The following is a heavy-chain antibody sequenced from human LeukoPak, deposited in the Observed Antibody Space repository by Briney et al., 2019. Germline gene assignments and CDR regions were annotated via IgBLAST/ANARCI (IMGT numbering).Heavy chain of an antibody. J-gene: IGHJ4*02. Sequence: SETLSLTCTVSGGSISSGSYYWSWIRQPAGKGLEWIGRIYTSGSTNYNPSFKSRVTISVDTSKNQFSLKLSSVTAADTAVYYCAFSTYYYDSSGYYYYFDYWGQGTLVTVSS. V-gene: IGHV4-61*02. CDR3: AFSTYYYDSSGYYYYFDY. D-gene: IGHD3-22*01. CDR1: GGSISSGSYY. CDR2: IYTSGST.